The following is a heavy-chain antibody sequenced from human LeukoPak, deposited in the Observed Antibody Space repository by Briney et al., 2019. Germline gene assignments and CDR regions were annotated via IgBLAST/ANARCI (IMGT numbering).Heavy chain of an antibody. CDR2: ISGSGGST. V-gene: IGHV3-23*01. Sequence: GGSLRLSCAASGFTFSSYDMSWVRQAPGKGLEWVSAISGSGGSTYYADSVKGRFTISRDNSKNTLYLQMNSLRAEDTAVYYCAKYSVDTAMAAPAFDYWGQGTLVTVSS. J-gene: IGHJ4*02. CDR1: GFTFSSYD. D-gene: IGHD5-18*01. CDR3: AKYSVDTAMAAPAFDY.